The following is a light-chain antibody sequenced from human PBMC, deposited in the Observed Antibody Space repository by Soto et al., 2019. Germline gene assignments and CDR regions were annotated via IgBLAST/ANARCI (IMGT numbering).Light chain of an antibody. Sequence: DIQMTQSPSSLSPSVGDRVTITCRASRSISDWLAWYQQKPGEAPELLIFDASNLKSGVASRFSGSGAGTEFTLTISRLQPDDVATYYCLQYSSHSGTVGQGTKVDIK. J-gene: IGKJ1*01. CDR2: DAS. V-gene: IGKV1-5*01. CDR1: RSISDW. CDR3: LQYSSHSGT.